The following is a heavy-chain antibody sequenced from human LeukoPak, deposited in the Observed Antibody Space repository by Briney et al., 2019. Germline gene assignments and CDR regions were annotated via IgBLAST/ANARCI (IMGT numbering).Heavy chain of an antibody. D-gene: IGHD2-21*02. Sequence: PGRSLRLSCAASGFTFSSYGMHWVRQAPGKGLEGVAVISYGGSNKYYADSVKGRFTISRDNSKNTLYLQMNSLRAEDTAVYYCAKVLVTAISPFDYWGQGTLVTVSS. J-gene: IGHJ4*02. CDR1: GFTFSSYG. CDR3: AKVLVTAISPFDY. V-gene: IGHV3-30*18. CDR2: ISYGGSNK.